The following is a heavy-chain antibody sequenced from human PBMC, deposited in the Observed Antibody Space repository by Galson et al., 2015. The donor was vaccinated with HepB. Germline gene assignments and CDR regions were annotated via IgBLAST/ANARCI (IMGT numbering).Heavy chain of an antibody. CDR2: ISYNGQFR. Sequence: SLRLSCAASGFTFSSYSMNWVRQAPGKGLEWVSSISYNGQFRYYADSLKGRVTISRDDAQNSVFLQMNSLRVEDTAVYYCARLTNSWADYWGQGTLVTASS. CDR3: ARLTNSWADY. V-gene: IGHV3-21*01. D-gene: IGHD3-16*01. CDR1: GFTFSSYS. J-gene: IGHJ4*02.